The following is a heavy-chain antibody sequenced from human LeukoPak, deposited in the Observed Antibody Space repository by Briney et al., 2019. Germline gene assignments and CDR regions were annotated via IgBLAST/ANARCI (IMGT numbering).Heavy chain of an antibody. D-gene: IGHD1-26*01. CDR2: IIPIFGTA. CDR3: AREGATPDAFDI. J-gene: IGHJ3*02. Sequence: EASVKVSCKASGGTFSSYAISWVRQAPGQGLEWMGGIIPIFGTANYAQKFQGRVTITADKSTSTAYMELSSLRSEDTAVYYCAREGATPDAFDIWGQETMVTVSS. V-gene: IGHV1-69*06. CDR1: GGTFSSYA.